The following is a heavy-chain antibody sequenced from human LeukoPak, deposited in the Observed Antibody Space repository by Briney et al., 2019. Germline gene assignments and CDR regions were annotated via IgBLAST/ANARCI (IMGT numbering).Heavy chain of an antibody. J-gene: IGHJ4*02. CDR1: GFTFSSYA. D-gene: IGHD3-9*01. V-gene: IGHV3-23*01. Sequence: GGSLRLSCAASGFTFSSYAMSWVRQAPGKGLEWVSAISGSGGSTYYADSVKGRFTISRDNAKNSLYLQMNSLRAEDTAVYYCARRGANYDILTGYLEDYWGQGTLVTVSS. CDR3: ARRGANYDILTGYLEDY. CDR2: ISGSGGST.